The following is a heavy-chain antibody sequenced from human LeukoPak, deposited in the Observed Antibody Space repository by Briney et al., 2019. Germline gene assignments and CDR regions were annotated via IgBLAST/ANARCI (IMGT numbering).Heavy chain of an antibody. V-gene: IGHV3-48*04. CDR2: ISSSGNII. D-gene: IGHD6-19*01. J-gene: IGHJ4*02. Sequence: PGGSLRLSCAASGFTFTTYSMNWVRQAPGKGLEWVSYISSSGNIIYYTDSVRGRFTISRDNAKNSLYLQMNSLRAEDTAVYYCARLGYSSAKSFDYWGQGTLVTVSS. CDR3: ARLGYSSAKSFDY. CDR1: GFTFTTYS.